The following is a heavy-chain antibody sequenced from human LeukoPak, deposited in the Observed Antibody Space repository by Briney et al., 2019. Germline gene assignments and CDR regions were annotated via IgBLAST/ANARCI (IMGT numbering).Heavy chain of an antibody. D-gene: IGHD1-7*01. CDR3: VREEGQGTARMFDC. CDR1: GDSVSSNSAA. CDR2: TYYRSKWYI. Sequence: SQTLSLTCAISGDSVSSNSAAWHWIRQSPSRGLEWLGRTYYRSKWYIAYAVSVKSRITINSDTFKNQFSLQLNSVTPEDAAVYYCVREEGQGTARMFDCWGQGIPVTVSS. J-gene: IGHJ4*02. V-gene: IGHV6-1*01.